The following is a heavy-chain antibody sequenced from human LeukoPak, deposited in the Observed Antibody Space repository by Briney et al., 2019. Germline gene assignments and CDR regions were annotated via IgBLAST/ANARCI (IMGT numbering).Heavy chain of an antibody. J-gene: IGHJ6*03. D-gene: IGHD1-26*01. CDR3: ARVLLGATTINYYYYYMDV. V-gene: IGHV3-21*01. CDR2: ITSRSTYI. Sequence: GGSLRLSCAASGFAFGSYSIHWVRQAPGKGLEWVSSITSRSTYINYADSAKGRFTISRDNAQNSLYLQMNSLRAEDTAVYYCARVLLGATTINYYYYYMDVWGKGTTVTVSS. CDR1: GFAFGSYS.